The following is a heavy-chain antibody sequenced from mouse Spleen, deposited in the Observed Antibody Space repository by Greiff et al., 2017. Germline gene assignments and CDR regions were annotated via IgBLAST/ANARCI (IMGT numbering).Heavy chain of an antibody. J-gene: IGHJ4*01. CDR1: GFNIKDDY. CDR2: IDPENGDT. D-gene: IGHD2-5*01. Sequence: DVQLQESGAELVRPGASVKLSCTASGFNIKDDYMHWVKQRPEQGLEWIGWIDPENGDTEYASKFQGKATITADTSSNTAYLQLSSLTSEDTADYYCTPYSNYAMDYWGQGTSVTVSS. CDR3: TPYSNYAMDY. V-gene: IGHV14-4*01.